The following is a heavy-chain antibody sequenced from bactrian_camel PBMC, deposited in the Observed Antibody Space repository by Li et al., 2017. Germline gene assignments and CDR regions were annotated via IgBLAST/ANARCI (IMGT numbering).Heavy chain of an antibody. CDR2: IYYDGKNT. Sequence: QLVESGGGLVQPGGSVRLACAASEFIFGSYHMCWVRQAPGKGLEWVSSIYYDGKNTYNADSVKGRFTVSRDNAENTLILQLNSLTTEDTALYSCVTESQSGVGCFDYWGQGTQVTVS. V-gene: IGHV3-2*01. D-gene: IGHD1*01. CDR1: EFIFGSYH. J-gene: IGHJ4*01. CDR3: VTESQSGVGCFDY.